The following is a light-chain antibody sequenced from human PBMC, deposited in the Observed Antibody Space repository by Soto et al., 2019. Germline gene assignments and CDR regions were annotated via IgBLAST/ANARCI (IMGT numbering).Light chain of an antibody. CDR1: QSINRR. CDR3: QQYNSYPWK. CDR2: DAS. J-gene: IGKJ1*01. V-gene: IGKV1-5*01. Sequence: DIQMTQSPSTLSASVGDRVTITCRASQSINRRLAWYQQKPGKAPNLMIYDASTLESGVPARFSGGDSGTEFTLTISSLQPDDFTTFYCQQYNSYPWKFGQGTKVDI.